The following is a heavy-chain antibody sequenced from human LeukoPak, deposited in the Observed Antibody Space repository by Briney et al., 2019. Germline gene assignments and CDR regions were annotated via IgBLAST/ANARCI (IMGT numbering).Heavy chain of an antibody. CDR2: ISSGTSPI. D-gene: IGHD1-26*01. CDR1: GFTFSSYS. J-gene: IGHJ4*02. CDR3: AREGPWDNFDY. Sequence: PGGSLRLSCAASGFTFSSYSMNWVRQAPGKGLEWVSFISSGTSPIYYADSVKGRFTISRDTAKNSVYLQMNSLRAEDTAVYYCAREGPWDNFDYWGQGTLVTVSS. V-gene: IGHV3-48*04.